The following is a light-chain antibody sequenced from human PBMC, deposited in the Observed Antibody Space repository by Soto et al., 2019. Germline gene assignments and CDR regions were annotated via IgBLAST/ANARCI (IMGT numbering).Light chain of an antibody. CDR3: QTWGTGYVV. Sequence: QPVLTQSPSASASLGASVKLTCTLSSGHRSYTIAWHQQLPEKGPRYLMTLNSDGSHRKGVGIPDRFSGSSSGAERYLIISSLQSEDEADYYCQTWGTGYVVFGGGTKLTVL. CDR1: SGHRSYT. V-gene: IGLV4-69*01. J-gene: IGLJ2*01. CDR2: LNSDGSH.